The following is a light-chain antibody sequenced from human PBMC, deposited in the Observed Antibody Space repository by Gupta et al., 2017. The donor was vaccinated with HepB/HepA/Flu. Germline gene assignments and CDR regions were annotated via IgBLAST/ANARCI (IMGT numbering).Light chain of an antibody. CDR2: RNN. J-gene: IGLJ3*02. CDR1: NNNVGDQG. CDR3: SAWDSSLRVWL. Sequence: QAGLTQPPSVSTGLRQTATLTCTGNNNNVGDQGAAWLQQHQGHPPKLLSYRNNNRPSGISERFSASRSGNTASLTITGLQPEDETDYYCSAWDSSLRVWLFGGGTRLTVL. V-gene: IGLV10-54*04.